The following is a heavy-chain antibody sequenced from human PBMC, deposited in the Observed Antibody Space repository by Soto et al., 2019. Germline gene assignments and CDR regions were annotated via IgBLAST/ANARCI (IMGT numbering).Heavy chain of an antibody. CDR1: GFTFSDYS. J-gene: IGHJ6*02. CDR2: ISSSSSNI. V-gene: IGHV3-48*02. Sequence: EVQLVESGGGLVQPGGSLRLSCAASGFTFSDYSMNWVRQAPGKGLEWVSYISSSSSNIYYADSVKGRFTISRDNAKNSLYLQVNSLRDEDTAVYYCARGSPGGYGLDVWGQGTTVTVSS. CDR3: ARGSPGGYGLDV. D-gene: IGHD3-10*01.